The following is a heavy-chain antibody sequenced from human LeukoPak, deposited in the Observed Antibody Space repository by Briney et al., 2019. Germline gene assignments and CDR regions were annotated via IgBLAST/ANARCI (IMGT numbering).Heavy chain of an antibody. CDR1: GDSVSSDSAA. V-gene: IGHV6-1*01. J-gene: IGHJ4*02. CDR3: ARDYYDSSGYSHYDY. Sequence: SQTLSLTCAISGDSVSSDSAAWNWIRQSPSRGLEWLARTYFRSKRYYDYALAVKGRITINPDTSKNQFSLQLNSVTPEDTAVYYCARDYYDSSGYSHYDYWGQGTLVTVSS. CDR2: TYFRSKRYY. D-gene: IGHD3-22*01.